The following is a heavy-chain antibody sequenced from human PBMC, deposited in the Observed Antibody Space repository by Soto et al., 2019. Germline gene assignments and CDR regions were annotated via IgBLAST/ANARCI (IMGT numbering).Heavy chain of an antibody. J-gene: IGHJ6*02. V-gene: IGHV3-30*18. CDR2: ISYDGSNK. CDR3: AKVHRELLRGGFYYYYGMDV. D-gene: IGHD1-26*01. CDR1: GFTFSSYG. Sequence: PGGSLRLSCAASGFTFSSYGMHWVRQAPGKGLEWVAVISYDGSNKYYADSVKGRFTISRDNSKNTLYLQMNSLRAEDTAVYYCAKVHRELLRGGFYYYYGMDVWGQGTTVTVS.